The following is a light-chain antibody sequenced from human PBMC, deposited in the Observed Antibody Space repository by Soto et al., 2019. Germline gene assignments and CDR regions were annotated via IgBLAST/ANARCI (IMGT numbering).Light chain of an antibody. CDR3: QQFDSVPCT. CDR2: DAA. Sequence: IQMTQSPSSLSASVGDRVTITCQASQDITNYLIWYQQKPGKAPKVLIYDAASLGTGVSSRFSGSGSGTHFTLTISGLQPEDSATYYCQQFDSVPCTFGQGTKLEIK. V-gene: IGKV1-33*01. CDR1: QDITNY. J-gene: IGKJ2*02.